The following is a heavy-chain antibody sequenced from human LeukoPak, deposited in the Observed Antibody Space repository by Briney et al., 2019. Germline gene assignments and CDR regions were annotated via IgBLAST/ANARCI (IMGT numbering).Heavy chain of an antibody. Sequence: PGGSLRLSCAASGFTFSTYSMNWVRQSPGKGLEWVSYIRSSSSIIHYADFVKGRFTISRDNAKSSLYLQMNSLRDEDTAVYYCARNLYDFLTGFDSWGQGTLVTVSS. V-gene: IGHV3-48*02. CDR1: GFTFSTYS. J-gene: IGHJ4*02. CDR2: IRSSSSII. D-gene: IGHD3-9*01. CDR3: ARNLYDFLTGFDS.